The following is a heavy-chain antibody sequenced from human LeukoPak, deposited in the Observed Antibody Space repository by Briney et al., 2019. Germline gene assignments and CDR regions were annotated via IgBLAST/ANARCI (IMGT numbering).Heavy chain of an antibody. V-gene: IGHV3-53*01. CDR3: ARERDSSGYVLAY. Sequence: PGGSLRLSCAASGFTVSSKYMTWVRQAPGKGLEWVSVIYSGGATYYIDSVKGRFTISRDNSKNTLYLQMNSLRAEDTAVYYCARERDSSGYVLAYWGQGTLVTVPS. J-gene: IGHJ4*02. CDR1: GFTVSSKY. CDR2: IYSGGAT. D-gene: IGHD3-22*01.